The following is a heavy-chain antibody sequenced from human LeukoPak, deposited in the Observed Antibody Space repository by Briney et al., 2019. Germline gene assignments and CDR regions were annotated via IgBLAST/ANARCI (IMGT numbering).Heavy chain of an antibody. J-gene: IGHJ6*03. Sequence: SVKVSCKASGYTFTSYGISWVRQAPGQGLEWMGWISAYNGNTNYAQNLQGRVTMTTDTSTRTAYMEVRSLRSDDTAVYYCARCGRSGWYGDYYYMDVWGKGTTVTVSS. D-gene: IGHD6-19*01. CDR3: ARCGRSGWYGDYYYMDV. CDR2: ISAYNGNT. V-gene: IGHV1-18*01. CDR1: GYTFTSYG.